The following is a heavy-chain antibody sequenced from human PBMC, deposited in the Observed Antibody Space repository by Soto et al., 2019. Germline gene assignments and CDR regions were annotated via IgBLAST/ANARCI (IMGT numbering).Heavy chain of an antibody. Sequence: EGQLLESGGGLVQPGGSLRLSCAASGFTFSSYDMSWVRQAPGKGLEWVSAISGCGGSTYYADSVKGRFTISRDNSKNTLYVQMNSLRAEDTAIYYCAKEDDAWTNGHFDIWGQGTMVTVSS. CDR1: GFTFSSYD. CDR3: AKEDDAWTNGHFDI. D-gene: IGHD2-8*01. CDR2: ISGCGGST. V-gene: IGHV3-23*01. J-gene: IGHJ3*02.